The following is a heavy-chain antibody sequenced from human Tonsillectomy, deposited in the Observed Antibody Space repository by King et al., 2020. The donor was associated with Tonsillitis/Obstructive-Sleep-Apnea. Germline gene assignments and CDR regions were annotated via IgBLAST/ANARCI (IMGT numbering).Heavy chain of an antibody. D-gene: IGHD3-3*01. CDR1: GGSISSYY. J-gene: IGHJ4*02. CDR3: ARSTNYDFWSGHYLGYYFDY. Sequence: MQLQESGPGLVKPSETLSLTCTVSGGSISSYYWSGIRQPPGKGLEGIGYIYDSGSTNYNPSLKSQVTLSVDTSTNQFSLKLSSVTAADTAVYYCARSTNYDFWSGHYLGYYFDYWGQGTLVTVSS. CDR2: IYDSGST. V-gene: IGHV4-59*01.